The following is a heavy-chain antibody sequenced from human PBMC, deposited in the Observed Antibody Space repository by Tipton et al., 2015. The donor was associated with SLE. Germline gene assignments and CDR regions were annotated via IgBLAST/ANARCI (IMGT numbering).Heavy chain of an antibody. J-gene: IGHJ3*02. D-gene: IGHD2-2*01. CDR2: ISSSSTI. Sequence: SLRLSCAASGFTFSSYSMNWVRQAPGKGLVWVSYISSSSTIYYADSVKSRFTTSRDNAKKSLYLQMTSLRAEDTAVSYYARGGSSVVVPAGAFDTWGRGTMVPVSS. V-gene: IGHV3-48*01. CDR1: GFTFSSYS. CDR3: ARGGSSVVVPAGAFDT.